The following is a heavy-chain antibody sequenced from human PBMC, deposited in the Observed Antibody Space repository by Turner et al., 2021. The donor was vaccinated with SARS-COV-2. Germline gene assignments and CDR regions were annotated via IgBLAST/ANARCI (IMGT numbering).Heavy chain of an antibody. CDR3: AGGPSAVYFDS. V-gene: IGHV4-39*01. D-gene: IGHD3-16*01. CDR1: GGHVDSSTYY. J-gene: IGHJ4*02. Sequence: LQLRESGPGLVKPSETLALTCTVSGGHVDSSTYYCGWIRQPPGKCLEWRGSFLDSEPTFYNPSHSSRVTISIDASRNQFSLSLASVTAADTDVYYCAGGPSAVYFDSWGLGTLVTVSS. CDR2: FLDSEPT.